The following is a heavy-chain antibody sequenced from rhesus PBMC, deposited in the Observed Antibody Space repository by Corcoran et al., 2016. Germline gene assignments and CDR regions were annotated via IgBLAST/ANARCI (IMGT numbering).Heavy chain of an antibody. D-gene: IGHD2-21*01. CDR1: GGSFSSYW. J-gene: IGHJ1*01. Sequence: QVQLQESGPGLVKPSETLSLTCAVSGGSFSSYWWSWIRQPPGKGLEWIGEINGNSGSTNYNPPLKSRCTISKAASKNQFSLRLSSVTAADTAIYYCAKYCSGTGCGYFEFWGQGALVTVSS. CDR2: INGNSGST. CDR3: AKYCSGTGCGYFEF. V-gene: IGHV4-80*01.